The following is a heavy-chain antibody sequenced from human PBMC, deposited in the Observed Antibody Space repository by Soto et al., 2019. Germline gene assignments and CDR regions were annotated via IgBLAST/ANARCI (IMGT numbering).Heavy chain of an antibody. V-gene: IGHV4-4*02. D-gene: IGHD3-10*01. CDR1: SGSISSSNW. Sequence: QVQLQESGPGLVKPSGTLSLTCAVSSGSISSSNWWSWVRQPPGKGLEWIGEIYHSGSTNYNPSLKRRVTIAVDKSKNQFSLKLSSVTAADTAVYYCARGGSGSGSYYKYWGQGTLVTVSS. CDR3: ARGGSGSGSYYKY. CDR2: IYHSGST. J-gene: IGHJ4*02.